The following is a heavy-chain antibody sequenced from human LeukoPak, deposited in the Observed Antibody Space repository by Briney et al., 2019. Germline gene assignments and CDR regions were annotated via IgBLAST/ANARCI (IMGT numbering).Heavy chain of an antibody. V-gene: IGHV4-34*01. D-gene: IGHD3-16*02. Sequence: SETLSLTCAVYGGSFSGYYWSWIRQPPGKGLEWIGEINHSGSTNYNPSLKSRVTISVDTSKNQFSLKLSSVTAADTAVYYCARGVPGDCVWGSYRYTHANWFDPWGQGTLVTVSS. CDR3: ARGVPGDCVWGSYRYTHANWFDP. CDR1: GGSFSGYY. CDR2: INHSGST. J-gene: IGHJ5*02.